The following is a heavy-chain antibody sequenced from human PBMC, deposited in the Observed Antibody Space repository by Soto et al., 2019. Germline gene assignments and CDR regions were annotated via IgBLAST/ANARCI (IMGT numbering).Heavy chain of an antibody. CDR2: ISSSSSTI. CDR3: ARELNRYCSNGVFYTSYYYMDV. J-gene: IGHJ6*03. D-gene: IGHD2-8*01. Sequence: LRLSCAASGFTFSSYSMNWVRQAPGKGLEWVSYISSSSSTIYYADSVKGRFTISRDNAKNSLYLQMNSLRAEDTAVYYCARELNRYCSNGVFYTSYYYMDVWGKGTTVTVSS. CDR1: GFTFSSYS. V-gene: IGHV3-48*01.